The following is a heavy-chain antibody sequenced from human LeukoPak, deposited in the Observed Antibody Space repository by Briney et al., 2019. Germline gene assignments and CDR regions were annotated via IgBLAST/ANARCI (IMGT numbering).Heavy chain of an antibody. CDR1: GGSLSNYY. CDR3: ARAGGNRFGP. CDR2: IYYSGST. J-gene: IGHJ5*02. D-gene: IGHD3-10*01. V-gene: IGHV4-59*01. Sequence: SETLSLTCTVSGGSLSNYYWSWIRQYPGQGLEWIGYIYYSGSTTYNPSLKSRVTISVDTSKNQFSLKLTSVPAADTSVYYCARAGGNRFGPWGQGILVTVSS.